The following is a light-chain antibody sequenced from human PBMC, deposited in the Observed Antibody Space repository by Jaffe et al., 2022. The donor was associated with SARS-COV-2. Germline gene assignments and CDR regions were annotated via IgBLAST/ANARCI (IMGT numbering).Light chain of an antibody. CDR2: AAS. CDR3: QQYYTYPFT. V-gene: IGKV1-8*01. Sequence: AIRMTQSPSSFSASTGDRVTITCRASQDITSYLAWYQQKPGKAPKLLMYAASTVQSGVPSRFSGSGSGTDFTLTISCLQTEDFATYYCQQYYTYPFTFGPGTAVEIK. J-gene: IGKJ3*01. CDR1: QDITSY.